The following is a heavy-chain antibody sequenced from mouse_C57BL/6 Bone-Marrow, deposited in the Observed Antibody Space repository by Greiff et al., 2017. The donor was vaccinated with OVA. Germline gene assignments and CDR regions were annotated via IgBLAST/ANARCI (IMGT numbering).Heavy chain of an antibody. D-gene: IGHD2-4*01. V-gene: IGHV1-75*01. Sequence: QVQLKQSGPELVKPGASVKISCKASGYTFTDYYINWVKQRPGQGLEWIGWIFPGSGSTYYNEKFKGKATLTVDKSSSTAYMLLSSLTSEDSAVYFCARSGYYDYDVSWFAYWGQGTLVTVSA. CDR3: ARSGYYDYDVSWFAY. CDR1: GYTFTDYY. J-gene: IGHJ3*01. CDR2: IFPGSGST.